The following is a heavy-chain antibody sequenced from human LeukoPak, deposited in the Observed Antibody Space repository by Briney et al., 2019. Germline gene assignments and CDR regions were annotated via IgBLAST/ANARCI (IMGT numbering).Heavy chain of an antibody. Sequence: SETLSLTCTVSGGSISSYYWSWIRQPPGKGLEWIGYIYYSGSTNYNPSLKSRVTISVDTSKNQFSLKLSSVTAADTAVYYCARGYYGDYEGPEYMDVRGKGTTVTISS. V-gene: IGHV4-59*01. CDR3: ARGYYGDYEGPEYMDV. CDR2: IYYSGST. J-gene: IGHJ6*03. D-gene: IGHD4-17*01. CDR1: GGSISSYY.